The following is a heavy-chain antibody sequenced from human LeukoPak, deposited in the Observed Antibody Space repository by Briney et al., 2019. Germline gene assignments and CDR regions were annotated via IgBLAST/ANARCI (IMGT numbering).Heavy chain of an antibody. CDR2: ISYDGSNK. CDR3: ARVMGSGWSGFNY. D-gene: IGHD6-19*01. Sequence: PGRSLRLSCAASGFTFSSYAMHWVRQAPGKGLEWVAVISYDGSNKYYADSVKGRFTISRDNSKNTLYLQMNSLRAEDTAVYYCARVMGSGWSGFNYWGQGTLVTVSS. V-gene: IGHV3-30-3*01. CDR1: GFTFSSYA. J-gene: IGHJ4*02.